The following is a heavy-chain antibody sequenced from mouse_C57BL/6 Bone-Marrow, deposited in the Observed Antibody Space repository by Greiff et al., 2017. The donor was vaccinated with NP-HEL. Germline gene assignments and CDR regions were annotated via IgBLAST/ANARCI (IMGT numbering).Heavy chain of an antibody. CDR2: IYPGDGDT. D-gene: IGHD3-3*01. V-gene: IGHV1-82*01. CDR3: ARGAVVAY. J-gene: IGHJ3*01. Sequence: QVQLKQSGPELVKPGASVKISCKASGYAFSSSWMNWVKQRPGKGLEWIGRIYPGDGDTNYNGKFKGKATLTADKSSSTAYMQLSSLTSEDSAVYFCARGAVVAYWGQGTLVTVSA. CDR1: GYAFSSSW.